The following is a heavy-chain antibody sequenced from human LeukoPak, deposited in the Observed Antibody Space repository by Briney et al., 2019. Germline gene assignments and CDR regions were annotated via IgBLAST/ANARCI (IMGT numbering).Heavy chain of an antibody. CDR1: GFTFSSYS. D-gene: IGHD1-26*01. J-gene: IGHJ4*02. V-gene: IGHV3-21*04. CDR3: AKDLGFIVGGGY. Sequence: TGGSLRLSCAASGFTFSSYSMSWVRQAPGKGLEWVSSISSSSTYRYYAASVRGRFTISRDNAKNSLYLQMNSLRAEDTAVYYCAKDLGFIVGGGYWGQGTLVTVSS. CDR2: ISSSSTYR.